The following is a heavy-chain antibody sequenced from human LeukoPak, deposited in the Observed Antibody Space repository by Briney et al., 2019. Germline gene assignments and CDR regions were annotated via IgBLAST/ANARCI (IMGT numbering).Heavy chain of an antibody. Sequence: GGSLRLSCAASGFTFSNAWMSWVRQAPGKGLEWVGRIKSKTDGGTTDYAAPVKGRFTISRDDSKNTLYLQMNSLKTEDTAVYYRTTGIVVVPAATYYYYYMDVWGKGTTVTVSS. CDR3: TTGIVVVPAATYYYYYMDV. V-gene: IGHV3-15*01. J-gene: IGHJ6*03. CDR2: IKSKTDGGTT. CDR1: GFTFSNAW. D-gene: IGHD2-2*01.